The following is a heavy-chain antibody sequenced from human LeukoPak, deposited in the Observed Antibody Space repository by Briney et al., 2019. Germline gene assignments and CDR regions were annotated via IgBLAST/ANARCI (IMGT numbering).Heavy chain of an antibody. V-gene: IGHV3-23*01. CDR3: ARGNVVVTATYYFDY. Sequence: SGGSLRLSCAASGFTFSSYAMSWVRQAPGKGLEWVSAISGSGSTIYYADSVKGRFTISRDNAKNSLYLQMNSLRAEDTAVYYCARGNVVVTATYYFDYWGQGTLVTVSS. J-gene: IGHJ4*02. D-gene: IGHD2-21*02. CDR1: GFTFSSYA. CDR2: ISGSGSTI.